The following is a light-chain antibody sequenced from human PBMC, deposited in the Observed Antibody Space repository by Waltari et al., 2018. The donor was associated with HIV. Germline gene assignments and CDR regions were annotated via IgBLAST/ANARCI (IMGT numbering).Light chain of an antibody. CDR3: QQSYSTPRT. CDR2: AAS. CDR1: QNISTY. J-gene: IGKJ2*01. V-gene: IGKV1-39*01. Sequence: DIQMTQPPSSMHASVGDRVTITCRASQNISTYLNWYQQKPGRAPNLLIFAASSLQSGVPSRFSGSGSGTDFTLTISSLQPEDFATYHCQQSYSTPRTFGQGTKLELK.